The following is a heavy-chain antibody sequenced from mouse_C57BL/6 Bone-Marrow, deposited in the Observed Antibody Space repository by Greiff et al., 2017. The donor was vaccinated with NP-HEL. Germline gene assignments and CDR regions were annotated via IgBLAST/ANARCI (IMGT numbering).Heavy chain of an antibody. CDR3: AKKAEDYSNYEGVDY. J-gene: IGHJ4*01. CDR2: IWRGGST. D-gene: IGHD2-5*01. CDR1: GFSLTSYG. Sequence: VQLQQSGPGLVQPSQSLSITCTVSGFSLTSYGVHWVRQSPGKGLEWLGVIWRGGSTDYNAAFMSRLSITKDNSKSQVFFKMNSLQADDTAIYYCAKKAEDYSNYEGVDYWGQGTSVTVSS. V-gene: IGHV2-5*01.